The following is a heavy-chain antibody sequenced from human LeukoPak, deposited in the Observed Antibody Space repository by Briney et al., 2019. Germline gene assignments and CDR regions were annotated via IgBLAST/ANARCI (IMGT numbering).Heavy chain of an antibody. J-gene: IGHJ4*02. CDR3: ARNVRDGSADFDY. CDR2: IFTTGST. CDR1: GGSISSSY. D-gene: IGHD3-22*01. V-gene: IGHV4-4*09. Sequence: SETLFLTCTVSGGSISSSYWSWIRQRPGKGLEGIGYIFTTGSTYYNPSLQSRVSISIDRPKNKFSLWLSSVTAADTAMYFCARNVRDGSADFDYWGQGTLVTVSS.